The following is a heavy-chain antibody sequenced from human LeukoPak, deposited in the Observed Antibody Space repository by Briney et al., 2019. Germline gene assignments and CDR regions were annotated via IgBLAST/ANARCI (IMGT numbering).Heavy chain of an antibody. V-gene: IGHV4-38-2*01. CDR2: IYHSGST. CDR1: GFTFSSYS. D-gene: IGHD3-10*01. CDR3: ARILWFGELLVDY. Sequence: GSLRLSCAASGFTFSSYSMNWIRQPPGKGLEWIGSIYHSGSTYYNPSLKSRVTISVDTSKNQFSLKLSSVTAADTAVYYCARILWFGELLVDYWGQGTLVTVSS. J-gene: IGHJ4*02.